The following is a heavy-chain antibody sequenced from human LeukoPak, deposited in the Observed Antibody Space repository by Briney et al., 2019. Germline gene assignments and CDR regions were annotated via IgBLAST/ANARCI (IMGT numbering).Heavy chain of an antibody. V-gene: IGHV4-34*01. Sequence: SETLSLTCAVYGGSFSGYYWSWIRQPPGKGLEWIGEINHSGSTNYNPSLKSRVTISVDTSKNQFSLKLSSVTAADTAVYYCARGTFYYYDTSPAFDIWGQGTMVTVSS. J-gene: IGHJ3*02. CDR3: ARGTFYYYDTSPAFDI. D-gene: IGHD3-22*01. CDR1: GGSFSGYY. CDR2: INHSGST.